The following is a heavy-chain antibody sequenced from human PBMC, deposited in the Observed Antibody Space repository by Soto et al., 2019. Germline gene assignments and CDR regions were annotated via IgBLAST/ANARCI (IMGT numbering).Heavy chain of an antibody. CDR2: IRSKAYGGTT. CDR1: GFTFGDYA. Sequence: GGSLRLSYTASGFTFGDYAMSWVRQAPGKGLEWVGFIRSKAYGGTTEYAASVKGRFTISRDDSKSIAYLQMNSLKTEDTAVYYCTRALSDFWSGYNSFQHWGQGTLVTVSS. CDR3: TRALSDFWSGYNSFQH. V-gene: IGHV3-49*04. D-gene: IGHD3-3*01. J-gene: IGHJ1*01.